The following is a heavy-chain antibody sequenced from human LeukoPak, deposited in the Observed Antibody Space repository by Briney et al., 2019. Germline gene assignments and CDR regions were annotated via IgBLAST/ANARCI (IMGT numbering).Heavy chain of an antibody. Sequence: PSETLSLTCAVSGYSISSGYYWGWIRQPPGKGLEWIGSIYHSGSTYYNPSLKSRVTISVDTSKNRFSLKLSSVTAADTAVYYCARRQYYYDSSGYYPIHAFDIWGQGTMVTVSS. CDR1: GYSISSGYY. D-gene: IGHD3-22*01. CDR3: ARRQYYYDSSGYYPIHAFDI. V-gene: IGHV4-38-2*01. J-gene: IGHJ3*02. CDR2: IYHSGST.